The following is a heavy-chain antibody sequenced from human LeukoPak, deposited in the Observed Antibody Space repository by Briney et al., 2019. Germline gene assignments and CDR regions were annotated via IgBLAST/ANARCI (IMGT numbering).Heavy chain of an antibody. CDR1: GYTFTSYD. J-gene: IGHJ4*02. V-gene: IGHV1-69*06. Sequence: SVKVSCKASGYTFTSYDINWVRQAPGQGLEWMGGIIPIFGTANYAQKFQGRVTITADKSTSTAYMELSSLRSEDTAVYYCARDAGIAAAGSQFDYWGQGTLVTVSS. CDR2: IIPIFGTA. CDR3: ARDAGIAAAGSQFDY. D-gene: IGHD6-13*01.